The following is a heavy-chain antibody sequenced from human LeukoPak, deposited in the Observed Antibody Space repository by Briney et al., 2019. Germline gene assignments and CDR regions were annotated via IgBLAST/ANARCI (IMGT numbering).Heavy chain of an antibody. V-gene: IGHV4-34*01. CDR1: GGSFSGYY. CDR2: TNHSGST. D-gene: IGHD6-19*01. Sequence: SETLSLTCAVYGGSFSGYYWSWIRQPPGKGLEWIGETNHSGSTNYNPSLKSRVTISVDTSKNQFSLKLSSVTAVDTAVYYCARGRQWSRAAGFDYWGQGTLVTVSS. CDR3: ARGRQWSRAAGFDY. J-gene: IGHJ4*02.